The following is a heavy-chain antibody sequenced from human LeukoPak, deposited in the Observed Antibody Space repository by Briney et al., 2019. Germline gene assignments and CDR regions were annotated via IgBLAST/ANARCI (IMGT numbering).Heavy chain of an antibody. CDR3: ARAPLHLAMYHYFDY. CDR2: ISGSGDNT. CDR1: GFTFSFYN. Sequence: GGSLRLSCAASGFTFSFYNMNWVRQAPGKGLEWVSTISGSGDNTYYADSVKGRFTISRDNAKKSLYLQMNSLRAEDTAVYYCARAPLHLAMYHYFDYWGQGTLVTVSS. D-gene: IGHD2-2*01. J-gene: IGHJ4*02. V-gene: IGHV3-21*01.